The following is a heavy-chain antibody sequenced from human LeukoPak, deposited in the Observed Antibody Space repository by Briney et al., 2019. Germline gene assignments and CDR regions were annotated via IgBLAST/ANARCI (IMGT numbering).Heavy chain of an antibody. CDR2: VETETDGGTS. J-gene: IGHJ4*02. CDR3: AKDKDSTNWYFDY. D-gene: IGHD2-15*01. V-gene: IGHV3-15*04. CDR1: GFIFNNAW. Sequence: TGGSLRLSCAASGFIFNNAWMSWVRQAPGKGLEWVGRVETETDGGTSDYAAPVKGRFTISRDDSKTTLYLQMNSLRAEDTAVYYCAKDKDSTNWYFDYWGQGTLVTVSS.